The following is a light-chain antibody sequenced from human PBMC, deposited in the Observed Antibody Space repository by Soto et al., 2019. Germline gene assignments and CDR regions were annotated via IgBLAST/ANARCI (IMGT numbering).Light chain of an antibody. Sequence: IVLTQSPGTLSLSPGDRATLSCRASQSVSSSDLAWYQQKPGQAPRLLIYGASTRATGIPDRFSGSGSGIDVTLTIIRLEREDFAVYYCQQYGGSPLYTFGQGTKLEIK. V-gene: IGKV3-20*01. CDR1: QSVSSSD. J-gene: IGKJ2*01. CDR2: GAS. CDR3: QQYGGSPLYT.